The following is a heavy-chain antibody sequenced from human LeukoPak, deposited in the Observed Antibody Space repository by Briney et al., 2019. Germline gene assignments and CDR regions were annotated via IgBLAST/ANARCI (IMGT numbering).Heavy chain of an antibody. Sequence: ASVKVSCKASGYTFTSYGISWVRQAPGQGLEWMGWISVYNGNTNYAQKLQGRVTMTTDTSTSTAYMELRSLRSDDTAVYYCAREIRGYPFYYYMDVWGKGTTVTVSS. V-gene: IGHV1-18*01. CDR3: AREIRGYPFYYYMDV. CDR1: GYTFTSYG. J-gene: IGHJ6*03. D-gene: IGHD3-22*01. CDR2: ISVYNGNT.